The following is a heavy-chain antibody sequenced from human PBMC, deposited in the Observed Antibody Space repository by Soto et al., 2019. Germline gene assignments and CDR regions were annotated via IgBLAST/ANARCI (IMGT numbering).Heavy chain of an antibody. D-gene: IGHD3-16*02. CDR3: ARDGDYVWGSYRWSDAFDI. Sequence: GGSLRLFCAASGFTFSSYSMNWVRQAPGKGLEWVSSISSSSSYIYYADSVKGRFTISRDNAKNSLYLQMNSLRAEDTAVYYCARDGDYVWGSYRWSDAFDIWGQGTMVTVSS. V-gene: IGHV3-21*01. CDR2: ISSSSSYI. J-gene: IGHJ3*02. CDR1: GFTFSSYS.